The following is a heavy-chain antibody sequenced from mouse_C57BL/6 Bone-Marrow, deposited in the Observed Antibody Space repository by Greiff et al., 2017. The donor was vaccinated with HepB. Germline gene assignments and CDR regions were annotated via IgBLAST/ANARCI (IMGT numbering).Heavy chain of an antibody. V-gene: IGHV6-6*01. CDR3: TRAYLLWYPYAMDY. J-gene: IGHJ4*01. CDR2: IRNKANNHAT. CDR1: GFTFSDAW. Sequence: EVKLVESGGGLVQPGGSMKLSCAASGFTFSDAWMDWVRQSPEKGLEWVAEIRNKANNHATYYAESVKGRFTISRDDSKSSVYLQMNSLRAEDTGIYYCTRAYLLWYPYAMDYWGQGTSVTVSS. D-gene: IGHD2-1*01.